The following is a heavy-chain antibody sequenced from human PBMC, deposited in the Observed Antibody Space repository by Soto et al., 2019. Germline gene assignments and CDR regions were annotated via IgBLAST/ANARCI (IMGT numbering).Heavy chain of an antibody. Sequence: EVQLVESGGGLVQPGGSLRLSCAASGFTFSSYDMHWVRQATGKGLEWVSAIGTAGDTYYPGSVKGRFTISRENAKNSLYLQKNSLRAGDTAVYYCARGDYGSGSYPELPWFDPWGQGTLVTVSS. CDR1: GFTFSSYD. V-gene: IGHV3-13*01. D-gene: IGHD3-10*01. CDR3: ARGDYGSGSYPELPWFDP. J-gene: IGHJ5*02. CDR2: IGTAGDT.